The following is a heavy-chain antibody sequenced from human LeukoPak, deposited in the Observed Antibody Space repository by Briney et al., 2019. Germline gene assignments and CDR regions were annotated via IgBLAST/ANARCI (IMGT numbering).Heavy chain of an antibody. CDR2: INPNSGGT. J-gene: IGHJ4*02. V-gene: IGHV1-2*02. D-gene: IGHD3-9*01. CDR1: GYTFTGYY. Sequence: ASVKVSCKASGYTFTGYYMHWVRQAPGQGLEWMGWINPNSGGTIYAQKFQGRVTMTEDTSTDTAYMELSSLRSEDTAVYYCATSITGYDILTGYFDYWGQGTLVTVSS. CDR3: ATSITGYDILTGYFDY.